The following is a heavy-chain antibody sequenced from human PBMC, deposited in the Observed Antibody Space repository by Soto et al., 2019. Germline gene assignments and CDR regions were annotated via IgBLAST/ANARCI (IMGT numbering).Heavy chain of an antibody. D-gene: IGHD6-19*01. J-gene: IGHJ4*02. CDR2: IWYDGSNK. V-gene: IGHV3-33*01. CDR1: GFTFSSYG. CDR3: ARDGYSSGWYPDY. Sequence: QVQLVESGGGVVQPGRSLRLSCAASGFTFSSYGMHWVRQAPGKGLEWVAVIWYDGSNKYYADSVKGRFTISRDNXKNPLYLQRNSLRAEDTAVYYCARDGYSSGWYPDYWGQGTLVTVSS.